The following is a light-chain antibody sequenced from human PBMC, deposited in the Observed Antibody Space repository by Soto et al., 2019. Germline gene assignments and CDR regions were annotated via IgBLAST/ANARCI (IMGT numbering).Light chain of an antibody. Sequence: QSALTQPRSVSGSPGQSATISCTGTANDVGGHNYVSWYQQHPGEAPKLSIYDVTERPSGVPDRFSGSKSGNTASLTISGLQPEDEADYYCYSYAGTYTFVFGTGTKLTVL. V-gene: IGLV2-11*01. CDR1: ANDVGGHNY. CDR2: DVT. J-gene: IGLJ1*01. CDR3: YSYAGTYTFV.